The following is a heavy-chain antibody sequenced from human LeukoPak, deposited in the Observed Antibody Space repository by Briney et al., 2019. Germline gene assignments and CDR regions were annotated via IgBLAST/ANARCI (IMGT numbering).Heavy chain of an antibody. Sequence: GGSLRLSCAASGFTVSSNYMTWVRQAPGKGLEWVSVIYSGGSTYYADSVKSRFTISRDNSKNTLYLQMNSLRAEDTAVYYCARDSTYGSYYFDYWGQGTLVTVSS. V-gene: IGHV3-66*01. CDR2: IYSGGST. J-gene: IGHJ4*02. CDR1: GFTVSSNY. D-gene: IGHD3-10*01. CDR3: ARDSTYGSYYFDY.